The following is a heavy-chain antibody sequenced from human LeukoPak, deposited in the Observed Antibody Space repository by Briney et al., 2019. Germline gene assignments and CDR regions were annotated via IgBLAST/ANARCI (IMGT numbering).Heavy chain of an antibody. V-gene: IGHV3-23*01. D-gene: IGHD3-22*01. CDR1: GFTFSSYA. J-gene: IGHJ4*02. Sequence: GGSLRLFCAASGFTFSSYAMSWVRQAPGKGLEWVSAISGSGGSTYYADSVKGRFTISRDNSKNTLYLQMNSLRAEDTAVYYCAKPFQTYYYDSSGYYFDYWGQGTLVTVSS. CDR3: AKPFQTYYYDSSGYYFDY. CDR2: ISGSGGST.